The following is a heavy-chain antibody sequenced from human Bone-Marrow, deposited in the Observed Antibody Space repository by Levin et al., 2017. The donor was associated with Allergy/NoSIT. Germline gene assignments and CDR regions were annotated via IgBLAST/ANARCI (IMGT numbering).Heavy chain of an antibody. CDR3: ARGTLNGATVFGH. Sequence: GGSLRLSCAASGFTFSSYWMHWVRQAPGTGLLWVSRIQTDGSSTYYADSVKGRFTTSRDNAKNTLYLQMNSLRVEDTAVYYCARGTLNGATVFGHWGQGTLVTVS. D-gene: IGHD1-26*01. J-gene: IGHJ4*02. CDR2: IQTDGSST. V-gene: IGHV3-74*01. CDR1: GFTFSSYW.